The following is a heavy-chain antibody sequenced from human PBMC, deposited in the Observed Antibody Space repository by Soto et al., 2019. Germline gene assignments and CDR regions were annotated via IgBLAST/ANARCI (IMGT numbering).Heavy chain of an antibody. CDR1: GFTFTSSA. CDR2: IAVGSGYT. V-gene: IGHV1-58*01. CDR3: AADATAWQQMVPSDY. D-gene: IGHD2-8*01. Sequence: GASVKVSCKASGFTFTSSAFQWVRQAREQRLEWIGWIAVGSGYTNYAQRFQDRVTLTRDMSTATTYMELSRLTSEDTAIYYCAADATAWQQMVPSDYWGQGTLVTVSS. J-gene: IGHJ4*02.